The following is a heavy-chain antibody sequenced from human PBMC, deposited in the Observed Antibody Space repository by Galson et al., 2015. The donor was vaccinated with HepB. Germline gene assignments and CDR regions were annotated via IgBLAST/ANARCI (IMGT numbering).Heavy chain of an antibody. J-gene: IGHJ4*02. CDR3: ASYRFRITFGGVIAGRDY. CDR1: GFTFSIYS. CDR2: ICSGSGTI. D-gene: IGHD3-16*02. V-gene: IGHV3-48*04. Sequence: SLRLSCAASGFTFSIYSMNWVRQAPGKGLEWVAYICSGSGTIYYADSVKGRFTISRDNAKNTLYLQMNSLRAEDTAAYYCASYRFRITFGGVIAGRDYWGQGTLVTVSS.